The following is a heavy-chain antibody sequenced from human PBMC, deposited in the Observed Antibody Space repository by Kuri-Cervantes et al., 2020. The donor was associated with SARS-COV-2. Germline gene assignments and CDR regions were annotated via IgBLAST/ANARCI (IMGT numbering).Heavy chain of an antibody. Sequence: GGSLRLSCAASGFTFSSYGMHWVRQAPGKGLEWVAFIRYDGSNKYYADSVKGRFTISRDNSKNTLYLQMNSLRAEDTAVYYCARDQDTAMVSDAFDIWGQGTMVTVSS. CDR1: GFTFSSYG. CDR2: IRYDGSNK. D-gene: IGHD5-18*01. CDR3: ARDQDTAMVSDAFDI. J-gene: IGHJ3*02. V-gene: IGHV3-30*02.